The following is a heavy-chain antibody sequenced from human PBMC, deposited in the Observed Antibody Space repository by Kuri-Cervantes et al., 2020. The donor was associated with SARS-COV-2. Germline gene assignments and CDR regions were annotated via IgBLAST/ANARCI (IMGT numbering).Heavy chain of an antibody. CDR3: ASDGVSGSLSLDF. CDR1: GYTFTGYY. V-gene: IGHV1-69*10. CDR2: IMPALGMP. D-gene: IGHD6-19*01. Sequence: SVKVSCKASGYTFTGYYMHWVRQAPGQGLEWMGGIMPALGMPNYAQKFRGRVTITADTSTATAYLELSGLKAEDTALYYCASDGVSGSLSLDFWGQGTLVTVSS. J-gene: IGHJ4*02.